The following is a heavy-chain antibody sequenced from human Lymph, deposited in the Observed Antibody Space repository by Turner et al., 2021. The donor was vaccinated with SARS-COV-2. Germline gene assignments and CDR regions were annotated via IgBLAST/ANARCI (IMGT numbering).Heavy chain of an antibody. CDR3: ARGRYSGGGMDV. D-gene: IGHD1-26*01. CDR1: GYTFTSSD. V-gene: IGHV1-8*02. Sequence: QLQLVHSGPEVKKPGASVKVSCKAPGYTFTSSDINWVRQATGHGLEWVGWKNPNSGNTGDEKKVQGRITRTKKTSISTAYMEMSSLGAEDTAVYYCARGRYSGGGMDVWGQGTTVTVSS. J-gene: IGHJ6*02. CDR2: KNPNSGNT.